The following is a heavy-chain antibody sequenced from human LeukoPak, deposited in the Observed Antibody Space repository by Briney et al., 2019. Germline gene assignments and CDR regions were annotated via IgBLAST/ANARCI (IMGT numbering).Heavy chain of an antibody. J-gene: IGHJ4*02. D-gene: IGHD3-22*01. Sequence: GGSLRLSCAASGFTVSSNDMSWVRQAPGKGLEWVSVIYSGGRTFYADSVKGRFTISRDNSKNTLYLQMNSLRAEDTAVYYCAIYASSGYYNYWGQGTLVTVSS. V-gene: IGHV3-53*01. CDR2: IYSGGRT. CDR3: AIYASSGYYNY. CDR1: GFTVSSND.